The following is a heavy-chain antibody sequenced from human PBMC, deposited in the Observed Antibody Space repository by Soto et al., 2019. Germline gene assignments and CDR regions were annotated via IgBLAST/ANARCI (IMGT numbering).Heavy chain of an antibody. CDR1: GGTFSSYA. V-gene: IGHV1-69*13. CDR2: IIPIFGTA. Sequence: SVKVSCKASGGTFSSYAISWVRQAPGQGLEWMGGIIPIFGTANYAQKFQGRVTITADESTSTAYMELSSLRSEDTAVHYCAREEYCSGGSCYHYWGQGTLVTVSS. J-gene: IGHJ4*02. D-gene: IGHD2-15*01. CDR3: AREEYCSGGSCYHY.